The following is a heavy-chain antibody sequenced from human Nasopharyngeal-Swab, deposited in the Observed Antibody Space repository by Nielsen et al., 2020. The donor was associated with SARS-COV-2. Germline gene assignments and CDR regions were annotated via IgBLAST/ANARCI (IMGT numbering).Heavy chain of an antibody. CDR2: IYSGGIYSGGSST. Sequence: GGSLRLSCAASGFTFSSYSMNRVRQAPGKGLEWVSLIYSGGIYSGGSSTYYADSVKGRFAISRDDSKNTLYLQMNSLRAEDTAVYYCANVPNDLWGAFDIWGLGTMVTVSS. J-gene: IGHJ3*02. V-gene: IGHV3-23*03. D-gene: IGHD7-27*01. CDR3: ANVPNDLWGAFDI. CDR1: GFTFSSYS.